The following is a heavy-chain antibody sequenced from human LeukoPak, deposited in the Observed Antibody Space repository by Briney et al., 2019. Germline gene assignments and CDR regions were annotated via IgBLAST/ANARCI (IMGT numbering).Heavy chain of an antibody. V-gene: IGHV3-7*01. Sequence: GGSLRLSCAASGFTFSSYWMSWVRQAPGKGLEWVANIKQDGSEKYYVDSVKGRFTISRDNAKNSLYLQMNSLRAEDTAVYYWAKDVNLVVPAAIFFYYYGMDVWGQGTTVTVSS. CDR3: AKDVNLVVPAAIFFYYYGMDV. CDR1: GFTFSSYW. D-gene: IGHD2-2*02. CDR2: IKQDGSEK. J-gene: IGHJ6*02.